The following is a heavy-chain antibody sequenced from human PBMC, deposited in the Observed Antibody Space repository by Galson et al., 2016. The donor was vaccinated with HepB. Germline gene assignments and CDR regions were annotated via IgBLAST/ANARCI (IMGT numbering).Heavy chain of an antibody. CDR2: VFHTGYT. Sequence: ETLSLTCAVSGASINSTNWWNWVRQPPGMGLEWIGEVFHTGYTNFNPSLKSRVTISLDKSENQFALRLTSVTAADTAVYYCVSHSVSTSWFTHYFDDWGPGTLVTVSS. CDR1: GASINSTNW. D-gene: IGHD2-2*02. CDR3: VSHSVSTSWFTHYFDD. V-gene: IGHV4-4*02. J-gene: IGHJ4*02.